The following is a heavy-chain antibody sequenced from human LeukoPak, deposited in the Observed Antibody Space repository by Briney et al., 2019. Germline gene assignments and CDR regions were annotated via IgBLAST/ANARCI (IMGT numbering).Heavy chain of an antibody. J-gene: IGHJ5*02. CDR1: GFTFSTYW. V-gene: IGHV3-74*01. CDR2: INGDGSTT. Sequence: QPGGSLRLSCAASGFTFSTYWMHWVRQAPETGLVWVSRINGDGSTTTYADSVKGRFTISRDNAKSTLYLQVNSLRVEDAAVYYCARVVLSGAYQIDLWGQGTLVTVPS. CDR3: ARVVLSGAYQIDL. D-gene: IGHD2/OR15-2a*01.